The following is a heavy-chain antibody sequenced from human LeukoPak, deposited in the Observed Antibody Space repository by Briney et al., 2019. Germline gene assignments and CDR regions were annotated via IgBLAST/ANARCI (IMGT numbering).Heavy chain of an antibody. Sequence: GESLKISCKGSGYSFTSYWIVWVRQMPGKGLEWMGIIYPGDSDTRYSPSFQGQVTISADRSISTAYLQWSSLKASDTAMYYCARVYCSGGSCYSEGIYYYYAMDVWGQGTTVTVSS. D-gene: IGHD2-15*01. V-gene: IGHV5-51*01. CDR2: IYPGDSDT. J-gene: IGHJ6*02. CDR1: GYSFTSYW. CDR3: ARVYCSGGSCYSEGIYYYYAMDV.